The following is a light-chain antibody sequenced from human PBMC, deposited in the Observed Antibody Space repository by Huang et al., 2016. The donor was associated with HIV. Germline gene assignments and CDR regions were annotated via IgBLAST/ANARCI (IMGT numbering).Light chain of an antibody. V-gene: IGKV1-17*03. CDR3: LQHNTYPWM. CDR1: QDLANS. Sequence: DIQMTQTPSAMSASVGDRVTITCRASQDLANSLAWFQQKPGKVPRPLIYGTSTLRSGVPSRFSDSGSGTEFTLTISSLQPEDFATYYCLQHNTYPWMFGQGTKVEVK. J-gene: IGKJ1*01. CDR2: GTS.